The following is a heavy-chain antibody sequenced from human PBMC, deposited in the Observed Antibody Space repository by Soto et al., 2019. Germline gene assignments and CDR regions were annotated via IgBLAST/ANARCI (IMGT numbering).Heavy chain of an antibody. CDR2: INGYNGNT. CDR3: AREGDYPYYYYGMDV. D-gene: IGHD4-17*01. CDR1: GYTFTRYG. Sequence: QVQLVQSGAEVKKPGASVKVSCKASGYTFTRYGITWVRQARGQGLEWMGWINGYNGNTKYAQKPQXXXTXXTDTSTSTAYMELRSLTSDDTAVYYCAREGDYPYYYYGMDVWGQGTTVTVSS. J-gene: IGHJ6*02. V-gene: IGHV1-18*01.